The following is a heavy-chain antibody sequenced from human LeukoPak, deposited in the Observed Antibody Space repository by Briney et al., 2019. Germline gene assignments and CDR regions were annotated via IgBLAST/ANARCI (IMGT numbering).Heavy chain of an antibody. Sequence: AGGSLRLSCAASGFTFVDYAMHWVRQAPGKGLEWVSGISWNSGSIGYADSVKGRFTISRDNAKNSLYLQMNSLRAEDTALYYCAKASRPYSSSWYDYYGMDVWGQGTTVTVSS. CDR2: ISWNSGSI. D-gene: IGHD6-13*01. CDR1: GFTFVDYA. CDR3: AKASRPYSSSWYDYYGMDV. V-gene: IGHV3-9*01. J-gene: IGHJ6*02.